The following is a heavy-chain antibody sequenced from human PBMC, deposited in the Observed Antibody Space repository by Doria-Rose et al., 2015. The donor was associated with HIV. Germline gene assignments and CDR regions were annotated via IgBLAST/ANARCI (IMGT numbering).Heavy chain of an antibody. D-gene: IGHD3-10*01. V-gene: IGHV3-21*01. J-gene: IGHJ4*02. CDR3: ATGVTLDY. CDR1: GFTFSSHR. CDR2: ISSTSAHI. Sequence: VQLVQSGGGLVRPGGSLRLSCATSGFTFSSHRIDWVRQAPGKGLEWDSSISSTSAHINYSDSARVRFTISRDNARNSLYLQMDSVRAEDTAIYYCATGVTLDYWGQGTLVTVSS.